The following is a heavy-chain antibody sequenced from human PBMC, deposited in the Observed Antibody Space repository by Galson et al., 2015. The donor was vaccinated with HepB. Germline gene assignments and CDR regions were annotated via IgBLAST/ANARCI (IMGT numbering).Heavy chain of an antibody. Sequence: SLRLSCAASGFTFSSYSMNWVRQAPGKGLEWVSYISSSSSTIYYADSVKGRFTISRDNAKNSLYLQMNSLRAEDTAVYYCARRDGADGFDPWGQGTLVTVSS. CDR1: GFTFSSYS. J-gene: IGHJ5*02. CDR2: ISSSSSTI. D-gene: IGHD3-10*01. CDR3: ARRDGADGFDP. V-gene: IGHV3-48*04.